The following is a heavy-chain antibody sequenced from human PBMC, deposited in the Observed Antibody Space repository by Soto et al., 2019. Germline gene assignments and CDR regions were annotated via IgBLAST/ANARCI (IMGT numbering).Heavy chain of an antibody. J-gene: IGHJ6*02. CDR1: GFTFSSYG. Sequence: HPGGSLRLSCAASGFTFSSYGMSWVRRAPGKGLEWVSGISGSGSNTYYADSVKGRFTISRDNSKNTLYLQMNSPTGEDTAIYYCARSRGGTHYNVMDVWGQGTTVTVSS. V-gene: IGHV3-23*01. CDR3: ARSRGGTHYNVMDV. CDR2: ISGSGSNT. D-gene: IGHD3-10*01.